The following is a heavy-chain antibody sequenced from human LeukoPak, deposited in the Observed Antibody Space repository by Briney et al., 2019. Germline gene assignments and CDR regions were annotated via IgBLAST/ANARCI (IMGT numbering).Heavy chain of an antibody. D-gene: IGHD2-2*01. CDR3: ASLFYCSSTSCYAGYYYYGMDV. CDR2: ISSSSSYI. V-gene: IGHV3-21*01. J-gene: IGHJ6*04. Sequence: GGSLRLSCAASGFTFSSYSMNWVRQAPGKGLEWVSSISSSSSYIYYADSVKGRFTISRDNAKNSLYLQMNSLRAEDTAVYYCASLFYCSSTSCYAGYYYYGMDVWGKGTTVTVSS. CDR1: GFTFSSYS.